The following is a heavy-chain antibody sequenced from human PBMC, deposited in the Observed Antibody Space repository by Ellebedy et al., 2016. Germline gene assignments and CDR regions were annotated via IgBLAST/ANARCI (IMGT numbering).Heavy chain of an antibody. D-gene: IGHD7-27*01. J-gene: IGHJ4*02. CDR1: GFSFSVYS. CDR3: TGATWGY. Sequence: GGSLRLXXAASGFSFSVYSLYWVRQAPGKGLAWVATISFDGSNTYYADSVKGRFIISRDNSKNTLSLLMGNLRTDDTAVYYCTGATWGYWGQGTLVTVSS. V-gene: IGHV3-30*04. CDR2: ISFDGSNT.